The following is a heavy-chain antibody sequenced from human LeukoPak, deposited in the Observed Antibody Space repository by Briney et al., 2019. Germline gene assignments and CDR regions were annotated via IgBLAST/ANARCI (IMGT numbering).Heavy chain of an antibody. CDR2: ISSSSSYI. CDR3: ARDRGTKLGFGDY. Sequence: PGGSLRLSCAASGFTFSSYSMNWVRQAPGKGLEWVSSISSSSSYIYYADSVKGRFTISRDNAKNSLYLQMNSLRAEDTAVYYCARDRGTKLGFGDYWGQGTLVTVSS. D-gene: IGHD1-14*01. J-gene: IGHJ4*02. V-gene: IGHV3-21*01. CDR1: GFTFSSYS.